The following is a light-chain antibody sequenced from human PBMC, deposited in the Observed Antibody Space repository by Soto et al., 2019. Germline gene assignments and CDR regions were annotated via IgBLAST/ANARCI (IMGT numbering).Light chain of an antibody. CDR1: QSLLYTSNNKNY. CDR3: HQYYTTPPLYT. Sequence: IVVTQSPAFLAVSLGERATINCKSSQSLLYTSNNKNYLAWYQQKPGQPPKLLIYWASTRESGVPDRFSGSGSGTDFTLTISSLQAEDVAIYYCHQYYTTPPLYTFGQGTKVEIK. V-gene: IGKV4-1*01. J-gene: IGKJ2*01. CDR2: WAS.